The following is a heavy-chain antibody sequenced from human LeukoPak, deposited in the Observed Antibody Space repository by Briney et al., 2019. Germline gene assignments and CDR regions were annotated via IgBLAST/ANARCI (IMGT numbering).Heavy chain of an antibody. CDR1: AFTFSSYA. J-gene: IGHJ4*02. D-gene: IGHD3-22*01. CDR2: ISGTYGST. Sequence: GGSLRLSCAASAFTFSSYAMTWVRQAPGKGLEWVSGISGTYGSTYYADSVKGRFTISRDNSRNTLYLQMNSLRAEDTAVYYCAKDLVSSGYYDYWGQGTLVTVSS. V-gene: IGHV3-23*01. CDR3: AKDLVSSGYYDY.